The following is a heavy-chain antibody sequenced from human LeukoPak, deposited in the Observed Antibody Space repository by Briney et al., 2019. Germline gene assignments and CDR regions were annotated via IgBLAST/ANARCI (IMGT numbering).Heavy chain of an antibody. V-gene: IGHV1-8*03. D-gene: IGHD3-16*02. Sequence: ASVKVSCKASGYTFTSYDINWVRQATGQGPEWMGWMNPNSGNTGYAQKFRGRVSITGNTSISTAYMELSSLVSEDTAVYYCARLGELSSDDYWGQGTLVTVSS. CDR2: MNPNSGNT. J-gene: IGHJ4*02. CDR3: ARLGELSSDDY. CDR1: GYTFTSYD.